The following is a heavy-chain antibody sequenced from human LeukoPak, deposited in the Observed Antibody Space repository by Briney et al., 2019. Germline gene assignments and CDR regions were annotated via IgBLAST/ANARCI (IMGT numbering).Heavy chain of an antibody. V-gene: IGHV3-11*01. D-gene: IGHD2-15*01. Sequence: PGGSLRLSCAASGFTFSDYYMSWIRQAPGKGLEWVSYISSSGSTIYYADCVKGPFPTSRDHAKNSLYLQITSLRPEDTAVYYCARDDCSGGSCYKNWFDPWGQGTLVTVS. CDR2: ISSSGSTI. CDR1: GFTFSDYY. CDR3: ARDDCSGGSCYKNWFDP. J-gene: IGHJ5*02.